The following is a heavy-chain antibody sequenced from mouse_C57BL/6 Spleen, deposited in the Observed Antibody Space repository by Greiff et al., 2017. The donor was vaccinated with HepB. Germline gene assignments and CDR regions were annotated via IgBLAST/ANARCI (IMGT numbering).Heavy chain of an antibody. D-gene: IGHD2-1*01. Sequence: EVQLQQSGPELVKPGASVKISCKASGYTFTDYYMNWVKQSHGKSLEWIGDINPNNGGTSYNQKFKGKATLTVDKSSSTAYMELRSLTSEDSAVYYCARRPNYDYAMDYWGQGTSVTVAS. CDR3: ARRPNYDYAMDY. J-gene: IGHJ4*01. CDR2: INPNNGGT. V-gene: IGHV1-26*01. CDR1: GYTFTDYY.